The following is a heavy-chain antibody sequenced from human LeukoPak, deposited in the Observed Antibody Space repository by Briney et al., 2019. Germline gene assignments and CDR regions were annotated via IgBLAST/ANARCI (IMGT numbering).Heavy chain of an antibody. V-gene: IGHV4-34*01. CDR3: ARMTTRHDY. CDR1: GTSFTSYY. CDR2: VNHSGYT. J-gene: IGHJ4*02. Sequence: SETLSLTCGVSGTSFTSYYCGWIRQTPAKGLEWIGEVNHSGYTNMNPSLKSRVTISVDTSKNLFSLMMTSVTAADTAVYFCARMTTRHDYWGQGILVTVSS. D-gene: IGHD4-17*01.